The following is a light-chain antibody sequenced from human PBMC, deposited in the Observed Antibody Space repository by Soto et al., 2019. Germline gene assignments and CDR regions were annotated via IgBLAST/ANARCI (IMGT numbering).Light chain of an antibody. J-gene: IGKJ2*01. CDR1: QSVSRR. CDR3: HTYNSYSLHT. Sequence: SASVGDRITITCRASQSVSRRLAWFQQKPGKAPKLLIYDASSLESGVPSRFSGRGSGTEFTLTISSLQPDDCATYYCHTYNSYSLHTFGQGTKVDI. CDR2: DAS. V-gene: IGKV1-5*01.